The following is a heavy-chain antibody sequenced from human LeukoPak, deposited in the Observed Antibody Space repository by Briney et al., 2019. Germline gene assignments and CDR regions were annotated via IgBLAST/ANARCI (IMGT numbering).Heavy chain of an antibody. D-gene: IGHD6-25*01. Sequence: SGSLSLTCAVSGGSISSSNWWSWVRQPPGKGLEWIGEIFHSGSTNYNQSLKSRVTISVDKTKNQFSQKLSSVTAADTAVYCGARARTRAAAFYIWGQGKRVTVSS. CDR2: IFHSGST. CDR1: GGSISSSNW. CDR3: ARARTRAAAFYI. V-gene: IGHV4-4*01. J-gene: IGHJ3*02.